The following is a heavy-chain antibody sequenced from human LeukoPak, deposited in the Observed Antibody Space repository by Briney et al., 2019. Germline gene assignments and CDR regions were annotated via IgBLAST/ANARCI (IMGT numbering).Heavy chain of an antibody. V-gene: IGHV4-39*07. CDR3: ARETSQKGAHYMDV. CDR1: GGSISSSSYY. D-gene: IGHD3-16*01. CDR2: IYYSGST. Sequence: SETLSLTCTVSGGSISSSSYYWGWIRQPPGKGLEWIGSIYYSGSTYYNPSLKSRVTISVATSKNQFSLKLSSVTAADTAVYYCARETSQKGAHYMDVWGKGTMVTISS. J-gene: IGHJ6*03.